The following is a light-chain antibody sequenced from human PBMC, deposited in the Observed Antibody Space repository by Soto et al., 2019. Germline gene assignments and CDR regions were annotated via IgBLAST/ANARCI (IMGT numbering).Light chain of an antibody. Sequence: EIVLTQSPGTLSLSPGERATLSSRASQSVGNGYLAWFQQKAGQTPRLLIYGTTNRPTYIPDRFSASGSGTDFILTISRVEPEDFAVYYCQHYGSSPPDTFGQGTKLE. J-gene: IGKJ2*01. CDR2: GTT. V-gene: IGKV3-20*01. CDR3: QHYGSSPPDT. CDR1: QSVGNGY.